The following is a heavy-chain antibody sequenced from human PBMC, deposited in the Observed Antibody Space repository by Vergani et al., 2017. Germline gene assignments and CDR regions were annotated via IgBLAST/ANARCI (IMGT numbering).Heavy chain of an antibody. J-gene: IGHJ6*02. V-gene: IGHV4-34*01. CDR3: ASSYYDFWSGYYSYGMDV. CDR2: INHSGST. D-gene: IGHD3-3*01. Sequence: QVQLQQWGAGLLKPSETLSLTCAVYGGSFSGYYWSWIRQPPGKGLEWIGEINHSGSTNYNPSLKSRVTISVDTSKNQFSLKLSSVTAADTAVYYCASSYYDFWSGYYSYGMDVWGQGTTVTVSS. CDR1: GGSFSGYY.